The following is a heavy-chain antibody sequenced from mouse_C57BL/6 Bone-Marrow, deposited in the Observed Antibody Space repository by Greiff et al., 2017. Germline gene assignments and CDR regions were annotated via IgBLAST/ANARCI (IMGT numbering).Heavy chain of an antibody. CDR1: GFTFSDYG. D-gene: IGHD2-3*01. V-gene: IGHV5-17*01. CDR2: ISSGCSTI. CDR3: AIIYDGSYYYAMDY. Sequence: EVQLQESGGGLVKPGGSLKLSCAASGFTFSDYGMHWVRQAPEKGLEWVAYISSGCSTIYYANTVKGRFTISRDNAKNTLFLQMTSLRSEDTAMYYCAIIYDGSYYYAMDYWGQGTSVTVSS. J-gene: IGHJ4*01.